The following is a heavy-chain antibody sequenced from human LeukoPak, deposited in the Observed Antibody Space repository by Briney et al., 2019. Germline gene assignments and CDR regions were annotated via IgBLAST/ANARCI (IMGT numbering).Heavy chain of an antibody. J-gene: IGHJ4*02. D-gene: IGHD6-13*01. CDR1: GFTFSSYS. CDR3: ARGDSIAAADY. CDR2: ISSSSSYI. V-gene: IGHV3-21*01. Sequence: PGGSLRLSCAASGFTFSSYSMNWARQAPGKGLEWVSSISSSSSYIYYADSVKGRFTISRDNAKNSLYLQMNSLRAEDTAVYYCARGDSIAAADYWGQGTLVTVSS.